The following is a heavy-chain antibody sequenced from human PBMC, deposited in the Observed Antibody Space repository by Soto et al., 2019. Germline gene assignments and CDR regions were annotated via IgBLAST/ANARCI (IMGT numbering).Heavy chain of an antibody. V-gene: IGHV3-30-3*01. Sequence: GGSLRLSCAASGFTFSSYAMHWVRQAPGKGLEWVAVISYDGSNKYYADSVKGRFTISRDNSKNTLYLQMNSLRAEDTAVYYCASAPGSSGYFWGQGTLVTVSS. CDR1: GFTFSSYA. CDR3: ASAPGSSGYF. CDR2: ISYDGSNK. J-gene: IGHJ4*02. D-gene: IGHD3-22*01.